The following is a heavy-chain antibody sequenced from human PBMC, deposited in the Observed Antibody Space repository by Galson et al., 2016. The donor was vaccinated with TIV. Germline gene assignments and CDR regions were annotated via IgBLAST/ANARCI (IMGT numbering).Heavy chain of an antibody. D-gene: IGHD4-23*01. CDR2: IKGENGNT. J-gene: IGHJ2*01. Sequence: SVKVSCKASGYTFTNHVIHCVRQAPGQSLEWMGRIKGENGNTTYSEKFQGRVTFTRDTSATTIYMELRSLRSDDSSVYYCARVYGGADYWYFDLWGRGTPVIVSS. V-gene: IGHV1-3*01. CDR1: GYTFTNHV. CDR3: ARVYGGADYWYFDL.